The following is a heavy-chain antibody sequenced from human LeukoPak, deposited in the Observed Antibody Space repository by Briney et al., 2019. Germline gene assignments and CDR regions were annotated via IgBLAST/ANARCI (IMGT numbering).Heavy chain of an antibody. CDR3: ARLNTYVRAFDF. V-gene: IGHV4-59*08. D-gene: IGHD2-2*02. CDR2: ISDSGST. Sequence: SETLSLTCTVCGGSTSGYYWSWIREPPEKGLEGIGYISDSGSTNYNPSLKSRVTMSLDTSRNQFSLKLSSMTAADTAVYYCARLNTYVRAFDFWGQGTLVTVSS. J-gene: IGHJ4*02. CDR1: GGSTSGYY.